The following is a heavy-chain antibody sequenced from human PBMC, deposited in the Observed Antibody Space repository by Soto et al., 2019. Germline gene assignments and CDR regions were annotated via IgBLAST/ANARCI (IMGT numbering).Heavy chain of an antibody. CDR3: ARHNGPLYVGYYYDMDV. V-gene: IGHV4-39*01. CDR1: GGSMSSSSHY. Sequence: SETLSLTCTVSGGSMSSSSHYWGWIRQPPGKGLEWIGSIYYSGYTYYNPSLKSRVTISVDTSKNQFSLKLSSVTAADTAVYYCARHNGPLYVGYYYDMDVWGQGTTVTVSS. J-gene: IGHJ6*02. D-gene: IGHD3-16*01. CDR2: IYYSGYT.